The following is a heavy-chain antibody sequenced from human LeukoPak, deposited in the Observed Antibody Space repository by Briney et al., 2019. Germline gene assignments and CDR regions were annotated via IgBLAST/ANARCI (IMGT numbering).Heavy chain of an antibody. V-gene: IGHV3-21*04. D-gene: IGHD3-3*01. CDR1: GFTFSSYN. Sequence: GGSLRLSCAASGFTFSSYNMNWVRQAPGKGLEWVSSISSSDSYIYYADSVKGRFTISRDNAKNSLFLQMNSLRAEDTAVYYCAKEGYDFWSGYYTYDWFDPWGQGTLVTVSS. J-gene: IGHJ5*02. CDR3: AKEGYDFWSGYYTYDWFDP. CDR2: ISSSDSYI.